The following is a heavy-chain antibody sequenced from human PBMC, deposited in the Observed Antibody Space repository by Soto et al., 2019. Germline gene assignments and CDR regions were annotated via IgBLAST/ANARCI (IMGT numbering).Heavy chain of an antibody. V-gene: IGHV3-33*01. CDR1: GFTFSSYG. D-gene: IGHD3-10*01. Sequence: GGSLRLSXAASGFTFSSYGMHWVRQAPGKGLEWVAVIWYDGSNKYYADSVKGRFTISRDNSKNTLYLQMNSLRAEDTAVYYCARDQAAYYYGSGSYFYWGQGTLVTVSS. J-gene: IGHJ4*02. CDR3: ARDQAAYYYGSGSYFY. CDR2: IWYDGSNK.